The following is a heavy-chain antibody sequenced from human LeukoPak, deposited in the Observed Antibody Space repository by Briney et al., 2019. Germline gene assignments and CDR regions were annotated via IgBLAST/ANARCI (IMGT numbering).Heavy chain of an antibody. CDR1: GDSMNGYY. J-gene: IGHJ4*02. CDR2: LFTGGNA. V-gene: IGHV4-4*07. D-gene: IGHD5-12*01. Sequence: SKTLSLTCSVSGDSMNGYYWIWIRQTAGKGLEWIGRLFTGGNAECNPSLKSRVTMSVETSKSQFSLKLTSVTAADTAIYYCARGLRWDSGNDWGPEHWGQGVLVTVSS. CDR3: ARGLRWDSGNDWGPEH.